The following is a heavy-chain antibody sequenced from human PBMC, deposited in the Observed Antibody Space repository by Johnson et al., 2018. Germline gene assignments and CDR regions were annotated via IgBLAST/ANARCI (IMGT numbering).Heavy chain of an antibody. CDR3: AKDRGDPFYYYYLDV. D-gene: IGHD7-27*01. V-gene: IGHV3-30*18. Sequence: QVQLVESGGGVVQPGKSLRLSCAASGFTFSNYGMHWVRQTPNKGLEWLAVISYDGSITYHVDSLKGRFTLSRDNSKNTLYLQLNSLVTDDTAVYYCAKDRGDPFYYYYLDVWGKGTTVTVSS. CDR2: ISYDGSIT. J-gene: IGHJ6*03. CDR1: GFTFSNYG.